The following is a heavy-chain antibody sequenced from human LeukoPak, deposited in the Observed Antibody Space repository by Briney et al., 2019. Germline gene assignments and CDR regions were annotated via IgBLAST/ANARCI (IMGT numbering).Heavy chain of an antibody. CDR1: GFTFDDYG. D-gene: IGHD2-21*02. CDR3: ARAIYCSGSDCFSPGAY. J-gene: IGHJ4*02. V-gene: IGHV3-20*04. CDR2: INWNGGKT. Sequence: PGGSLRLSCAASGFTFDDYGMSWVRQVPGKGLEWVSGINWNGGKTGYADSVKGRFSISRDNAKNSLFLQMDSLRVEDTALYYCARAIYCSGSDCFSPGAYWGQGALVTVSS.